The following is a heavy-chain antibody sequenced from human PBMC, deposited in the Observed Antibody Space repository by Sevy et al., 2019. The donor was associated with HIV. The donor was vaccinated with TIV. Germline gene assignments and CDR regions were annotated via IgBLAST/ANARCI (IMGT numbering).Heavy chain of an antibody. D-gene: IGHD2-21*02. J-gene: IGHJ4*02. CDR2: VIASVNMA. V-gene: IGHV1-69*10. CDR3: ATAMPCGGDCYYFDS. Sequence: SVKVSCKASGGTFSTYIINWVRQAPGQGLEWMGGVIASVNMANSAQKFQGRVTITADGSTSTAYMELSSLTSEDTAIYYCATAMPCGGDCYYFDSWGQGTRVTVS. CDR1: GGTFSTYI.